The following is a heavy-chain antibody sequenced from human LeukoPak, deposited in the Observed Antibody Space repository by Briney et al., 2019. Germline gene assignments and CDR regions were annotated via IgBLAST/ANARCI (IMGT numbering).Heavy chain of an antibody. CDR2: IKQDGSDK. V-gene: IGHV3-7*01. CDR1: GFPFSSFW. J-gene: IGHJ4*02. D-gene: IGHD2-15*01. CDR3: LTSTRSHRFDY. Sequence: GSLRLSWAGFGFPFSSFWVGWVPPAPGKGLGWVAIIKQDGSDKYYVDSVEGRFIISRDNAKNSLYLQMNSLRAEDTAVYYCLTSTRSHRFDYWGQGTLVTVSS.